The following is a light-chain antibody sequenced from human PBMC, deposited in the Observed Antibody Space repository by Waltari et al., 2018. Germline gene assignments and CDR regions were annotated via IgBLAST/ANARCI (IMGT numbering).Light chain of an antibody. V-gene: IGLV2-23*02. CDR1: YSNVGSYDL. CDR2: EVL. Sequence: QSALTQPASVSGSLGQSISISCRGTYSNVGSYDLVSWYHQRPGEAPQLLIYEVLKRPSGISNRFSGSKSGNAASLTISALQPEDEGTYYCCSYASSSPRLIFGGGTELSVL. CDR3: CSYASSSPRLI. J-gene: IGLJ2*01.